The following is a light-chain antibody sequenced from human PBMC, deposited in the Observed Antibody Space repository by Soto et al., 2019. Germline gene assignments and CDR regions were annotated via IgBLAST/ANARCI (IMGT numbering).Light chain of an antibody. CDR3: QQYASSPQT. CDR2: GAS. J-gene: IGKJ1*01. Sequence: EIVLTQSPGTLSLSPGERATLFCRASQSFTTSQLAWYQQKPGQAPRVLIFGASSRATGIPDRFSGSGSGTDFTLTIGRLEPEDSAVYYCQQYASSPQTFGQGTTVEIK. CDR1: QSFTTSQ. V-gene: IGKV3-20*01.